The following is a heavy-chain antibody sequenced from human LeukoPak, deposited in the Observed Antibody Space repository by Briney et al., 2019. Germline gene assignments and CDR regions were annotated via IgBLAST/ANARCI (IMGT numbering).Heavy chain of an antibody. D-gene: IGHD3-10*01. J-gene: IGHJ4*02. CDR3: ARDGRYGPGTSDS. V-gene: IGHV3-7*01. Sequence: GGSLRLSCAASGFTFSNFGMSWVRQAPGGGLECVANIKQDGSDKNCVDSVKARFTNSRDKADTSLSLQMNSLRVEDTALYFCARDGRYGPGTSDSWGQGTLVAVSS. CDR2: IKQDGSDK. CDR1: GFTFSNFG.